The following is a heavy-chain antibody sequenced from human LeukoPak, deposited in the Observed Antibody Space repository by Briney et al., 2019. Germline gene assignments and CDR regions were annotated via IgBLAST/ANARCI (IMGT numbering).Heavy chain of an antibody. V-gene: IGHV4-59*08. Sequence: SETLSLTCTVSGVSISSYYWSWIRQPPGKGLEWIGYVYFSGSTNYNPSLKSRVTISVDTSKNQFSLKLSSVTAADTAVYYCARRGSAYYYPFDYWGQGTLVTVSS. CDR3: ARRGSAYYYPFDY. CDR1: GVSISSYY. D-gene: IGHD3-22*01. CDR2: VYFSGST. J-gene: IGHJ4*02.